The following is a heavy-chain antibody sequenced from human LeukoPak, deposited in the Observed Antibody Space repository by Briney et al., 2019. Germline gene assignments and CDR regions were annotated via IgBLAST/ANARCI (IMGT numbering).Heavy chain of an antibody. Sequence: GGSLRLSCAASGFTFSSYSMNWVRQAPGKGLEWVSYISSSSSTIYYADSVKDRFTISRDNAKNSLYLQMNSLRAEDTAVYYCARDSLAVAGTDPGFDPWGQGTLVTVSS. CDR2: ISSSSSTI. D-gene: IGHD6-19*01. CDR3: ARDSLAVAGTDPGFDP. CDR1: GFTFSSYS. J-gene: IGHJ5*02. V-gene: IGHV3-48*01.